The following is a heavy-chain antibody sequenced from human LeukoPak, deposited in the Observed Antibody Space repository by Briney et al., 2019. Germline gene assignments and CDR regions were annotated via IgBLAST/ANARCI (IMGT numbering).Heavy chain of an antibody. CDR3: TRDSDTSGRYWYFDL. D-gene: IGHD6-19*01. Sequence: GGSLRLSCVASGFTLSSAWMSWVRQAPGRGLEWVADLWSDGSNNYYADSVKGRFTISRDTSKNTVYLQMNSLGAEDTAMYYCTRDSDTSGRYWYFDLWGRGTLVTVSS. J-gene: IGHJ2*01. CDR2: LWSDGSNN. V-gene: IGHV3-33*08. CDR1: GFTLSSAW.